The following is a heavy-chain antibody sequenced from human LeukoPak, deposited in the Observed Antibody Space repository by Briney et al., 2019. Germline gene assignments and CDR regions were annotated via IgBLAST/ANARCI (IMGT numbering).Heavy chain of an antibody. CDR2: INPNSGGT. V-gene: IGHV1-2*02. J-gene: IGHJ4*02. Sequence: ASVKVSCKASGYTFTGYYIFWVRQAPGQGLEWMGWINPNSGGTNYAQKFQGRVTMTRDTSISTAYMELSRLRSDDTAVYYCARERYYYDSSGALNDWGQGTLVTVSS. CDR1: GYTFTGYY. CDR3: ARERYYYDSSGALND. D-gene: IGHD3-22*01.